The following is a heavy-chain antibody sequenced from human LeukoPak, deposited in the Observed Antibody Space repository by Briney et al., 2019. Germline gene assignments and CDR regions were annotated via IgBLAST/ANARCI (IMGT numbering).Heavy chain of an antibody. V-gene: IGHV1-18*04. Sequence: ASVKVSCKASGYTFTTYDINWVRQAPGQGLEWMGWISPYNGNTIYAQKLQGRVTMTTDTSTSTAYMELRSLRSDDTAVYYCARYCNGGSCYAYDALDMWGQGTMVTVSS. CDR3: ARYCNGGSCYAYDALDM. CDR2: ISPYNGNT. J-gene: IGHJ3*02. CDR1: GYTFTTYD. D-gene: IGHD2-15*01.